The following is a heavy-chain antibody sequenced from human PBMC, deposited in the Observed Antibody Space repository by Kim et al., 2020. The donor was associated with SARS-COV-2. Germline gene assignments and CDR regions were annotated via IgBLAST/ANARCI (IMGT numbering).Heavy chain of an antibody. D-gene: IGHD3-10*01. J-gene: IGHJ4*02. CDR3: ARTVSGSGSLTLDY. V-gene: IGHV4-31*02. Sequence: PSLTSRVTISVDTSKIQFSLKLSSVTAADTAVYYCARTVSGSGSLTLDYWGQGTLVTVSS.